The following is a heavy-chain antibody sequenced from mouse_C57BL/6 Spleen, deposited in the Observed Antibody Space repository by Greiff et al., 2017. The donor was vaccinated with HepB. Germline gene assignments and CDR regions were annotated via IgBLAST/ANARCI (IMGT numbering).Heavy chain of an antibody. Sequence: EVQLQQSGPELVKPGASVKISCKASGYSFTDYNMNWVKQSNGKSLEWIGVINPNYGTTSYNQKFKGKATLTVDQSSSTAYMQLNSLTSEDSAVYYCVRMAVVEPNWYFDVWGTGTTVTVSS. J-gene: IGHJ1*03. CDR1: GYSFTDYN. CDR2: INPNYGTT. CDR3: VRMAVVEPNWYFDV. V-gene: IGHV1-39*01. D-gene: IGHD1-1*01.